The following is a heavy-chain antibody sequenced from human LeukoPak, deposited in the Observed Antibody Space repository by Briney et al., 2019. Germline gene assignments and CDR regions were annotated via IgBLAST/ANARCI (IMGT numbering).Heavy chain of an antibody. V-gene: IGHV1-69*06. D-gene: IGHD1-20*01. J-gene: IGHJ4*02. CDR3: ARDTRDNWNLDY. CDR2: IIPIFGTA. Sequence: ASVKVSCKASGYTFTSYDINWVRQAPGQGLEWMGGIIPIFGTANYAQKFQGRVTITADKSTSTAYMELSSLRSEDTAVYYCARDTRDNWNLDYWGQGTLVTVSS. CDR1: GYTFTSYD.